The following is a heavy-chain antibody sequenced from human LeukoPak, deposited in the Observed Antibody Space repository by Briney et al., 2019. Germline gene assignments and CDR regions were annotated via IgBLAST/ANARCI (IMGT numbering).Heavy chain of an antibody. CDR1: GSPFTTYW. D-gene: IGHD3-3*01. Sequence: GAALKISCKGSGSPFTTYWIAWVRPMPGKALEWMGIIYPGDSDTTYSQSFQGQVTISVDKSITTAYLQWSSLNAADTAIYYCVRFSGQATSHYDLWRAQAPWGQGTLVTVSS. CDR3: VRFSGQATSHYDLWRAQAP. V-gene: IGHV5-51*01. J-gene: IGHJ5*02. CDR2: IYPGDSDT.